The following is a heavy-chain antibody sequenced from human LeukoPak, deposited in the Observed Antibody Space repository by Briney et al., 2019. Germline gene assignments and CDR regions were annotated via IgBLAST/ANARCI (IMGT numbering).Heavy chain of an antibody. J-gene: IGHJ3*02. CDR2: ISYDGSNK. CDR1: GFTFSSYG. V-gene: IGHV3-30*03. CDR3: ARVGSGWYGGAFDI. Sequence: GGSLRLSCAASGFTFSSYGMHWVRQAPGKGLEWVAVISYDGSNKYYADSVKGRFTISRDNSKNSLYLQMNSLRAEDTAVYYCARVGSGWYGGAFDIWGQGIMVTVSS. D-gene: IGHD6-19*01.